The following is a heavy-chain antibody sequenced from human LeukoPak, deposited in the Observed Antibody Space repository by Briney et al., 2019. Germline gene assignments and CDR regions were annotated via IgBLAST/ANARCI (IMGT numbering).Heavy chain of an antibody. J-gene: IGHJ4*02. D-gene: IGHD2-15*01. CDR1: GFTFSSYA. CDR3: AKGVVAATTNYYFDY. V-gene: IGHV3-23*01. CDR2: ISGSGGST. Sequence: GGSLRLSCTASGFTFSSYAMSWVRQAPGKGLEWVSAISGSGGSTYYADSVKGRFTISRDNSKNTLYLQMNSLRAEDTAVYYCAKGVVAATTNYYFDYWGQGTLVTVSS.